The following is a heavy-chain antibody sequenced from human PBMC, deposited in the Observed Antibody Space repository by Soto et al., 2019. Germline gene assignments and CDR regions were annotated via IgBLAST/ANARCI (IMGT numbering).Heavy chain of an antibody. V-gene: IGHV3-7*01. J-gene: IGHJ3*02. CDR3: ARDLRVRGVPRLEAFDI. Sequence: EVQLVESGGGLVQPGGSLRLTCAASGFTFSSYWMSWVRQAPGKGLEWVANIKQDGSEKYYVDSVKGRFTISRDNAKNSLYLQMNSLRAEDTAVYYCARDLRVRGVPRLEAFDIWGQGTMVTVSS. CDR1: GFTFSSYW. CDR2: IKQDGSEK. D-gene: IGHD3-10*01.